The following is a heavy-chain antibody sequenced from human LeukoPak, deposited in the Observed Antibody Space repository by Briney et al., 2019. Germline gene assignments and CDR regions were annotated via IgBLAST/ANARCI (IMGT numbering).Heavy chain of an antibody. Sequence: PGGSLRLSCAASGFTFSSYWMSWVRQAPGKGLEWVANINQDGSEKNYVGSVRGRFTISRDNAKNSLYLQMNSLRAEDTAVYYCARDHPPDGITFGGVIVITYFDYWGQGTLVTVSS. V-gene: IGHV3-7*01. D-gene: IGHD3-16*02. J-gene: IGHJ4*02. CDR1: GFTFSSYW. CDR2: INQDGSEK. CDR3: ARDHPPDGITFGGVIVITYFDY.